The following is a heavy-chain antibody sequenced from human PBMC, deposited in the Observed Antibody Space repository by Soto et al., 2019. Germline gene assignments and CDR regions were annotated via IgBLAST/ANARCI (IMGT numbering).Heavy chain of an antibody. Sequence: ALVKFSCKASGYTFTSYAMHWVRQAPGQRLEWMGWINAGNGNTKYSHKFQGRVTITRDTTASTAYMELSSLRSEDTTVYYCARGGYGSGRCYMKSDWLDPWGQGTLVTVSS. J-gene: IGHJ5*02. CDR1: GYTFTSYA. CDR3: ARGGYGSGRCYMKSDWLDP. V-gene: IGHV1-3*01. CDR2: INAGNGNT. D-gene: IGHD3-10*01.